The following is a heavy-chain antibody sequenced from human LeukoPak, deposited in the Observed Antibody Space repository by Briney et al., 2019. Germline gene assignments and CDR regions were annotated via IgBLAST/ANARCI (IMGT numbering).Heavy chain of an antibody. V-gene: IGHV3-21*01. CDR1: GFTFSSYS. CDR2: ISSSSSYI. D-gene: IGHD4-23*01. CDR3: ARDQSRGGNYFDY. Sequence: GGSLRLSCAASGFTFSSYSMNWVRQAPGKGLEWVSSISSSSSYIYYADSVKGRFTISRDNAKNSLYLQMNGLRAEDTAVYYCARDQSRGGNYFDYWGQGTLVTVSS. J-gene: IGHJ4*02.